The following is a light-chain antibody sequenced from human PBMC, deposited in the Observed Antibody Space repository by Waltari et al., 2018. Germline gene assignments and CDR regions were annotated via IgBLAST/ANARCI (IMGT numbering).Light chain of an antibody. V-gene: IGLV2-8*01. CDR3: SSYAGSKTI. J-gene: IGLJ2*01. CDR2: EVN. Sequence: QSALTQPPPASGSPGQSVTISCTGTASDVGGYNYVSWYQHHPGKAPKLLIFEVNKRPSGVPDRFSGSRSGNTASLTVSGLQAKDEADYYCSSYAGSKTIFGGGTKLTVL. CDR1: ASDVGGYNY.